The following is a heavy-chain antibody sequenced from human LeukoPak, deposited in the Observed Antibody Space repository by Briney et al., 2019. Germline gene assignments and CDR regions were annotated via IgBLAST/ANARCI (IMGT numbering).Heavy chain of an antibody. D-gene: IGHD1-26*01. J-gene: IGHJ4*02. V-gene: IGHV1-46*01. CDR3: ARDPSGSWQRFDY. CDR2: INPNGGGT. Sequence: ASVKVSCKASGYTFTTYYVHWVLQAPGEGLEWMGVINPNGGGTAYAEKFQGRVTTTRDTSTSTVYMEMISLRSEDTAVFYCARDPSGSWQRFDYWGQGTLVTVSS. CDR1: GYTFTTYY.